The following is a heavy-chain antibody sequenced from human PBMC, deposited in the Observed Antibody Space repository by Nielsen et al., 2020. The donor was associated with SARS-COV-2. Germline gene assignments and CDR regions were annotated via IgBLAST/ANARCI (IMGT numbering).Heavy chain of an antibody. CDR3: ARTSIAAAGTSFDY. J-gene: IGHJ4*02. CDR2: IYWDDDK. Sequence: SGPTLVKPTQTLTLTCTFSGFSLSTSGVGVGWIRQPPGKALEWLALIYWDDDKRYSPSLKSRLTITKDTSKNQVVLTMTNMDPVDTATYYCARTSIAAAGTSFDYWGQGTLVTVSS. D-gene: IGHD6-13*01. CDR1: GFSLSTSGVG. V-gene: IGHV2-5*02.